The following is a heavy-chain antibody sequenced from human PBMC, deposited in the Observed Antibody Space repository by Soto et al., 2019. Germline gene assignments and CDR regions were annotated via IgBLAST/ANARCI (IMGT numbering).Heavy chain of an antibody. V-gene: IGHV1-18*01. CDR3: ARNTAIGPAPDWFEP. CDR1: GYTFTSYG. Sequence: ASVKVSCKASGYTFTSYGISWVRQAPGQGLEWMGWISAYNGNTNYAQKLQGRVTMTTDTSTITAYMELRSLRSDDTAVYYCARNTAIGPAPDWFEPCGQGTLVTVSS. D-gene: IGHD5-18*01. CDR2: ISAYNGNT. J-gene: IGHJ5*02.